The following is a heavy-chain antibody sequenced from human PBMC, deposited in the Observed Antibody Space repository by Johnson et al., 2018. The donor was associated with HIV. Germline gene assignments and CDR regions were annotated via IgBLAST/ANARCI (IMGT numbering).Heavy chain of an antibody. D-gene: IGHD3-22*01. J-gene: IGHJ3*02. V-gene: IGHV3-11*04. CDR1: GFTFSAYY. CDR2: ISSSGSTI. Sequence: QVQLVESGGGLVKPGGSLRLSCAASGFTFSAYYMVWIRQAPGKGLEWLSYISSSGSTIYYADSVKGRFTISRDNAKNSVFLQMNSLRAEDTAMYYCARDDYYDTSNHLDIWGQWTMVTVSS. CDR3: ARDDYYDTSNHLDI.